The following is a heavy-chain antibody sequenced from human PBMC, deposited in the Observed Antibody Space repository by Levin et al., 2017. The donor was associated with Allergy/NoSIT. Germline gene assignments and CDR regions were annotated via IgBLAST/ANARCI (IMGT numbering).Heavy chain of an antibody. Sequence: SSETLSLTCTVSGGSISSSSYYWGWIRQPPGKGLEWIGSIYYSGSTYYNPSLKSRVTISVDTSKNQFSLKLSSVTAADTAVYYCARPWAEHDAFDIWGQGTMVTVSS. CDR1: GGSISSSSYY. J-gene: IGHJ3*02. CDR3: ARPWAEHDAFDI. D-gene: IGHD1/OR15-1a*01. V-gene: IGHV4-39*01. CDR2: IYYSGST.